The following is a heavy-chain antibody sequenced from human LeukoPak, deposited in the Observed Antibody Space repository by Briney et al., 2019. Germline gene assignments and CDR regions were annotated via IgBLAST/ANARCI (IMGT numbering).Heavy chain of an antibody. CDR2: IKGDGSEK. D-gene: IGHD2-2*01. Sequence: GGSLRLSCAGSGFTLRSYWMSWVRQAPGRGLEWVANIKGDGSEKYYVDSVKGRFTISRDNANNSLYLQMNTLRAEDTAVYYCARDRFCITTNCYSDYWGQGTLVTASS. J-gene: IGHJ4*02. CDR1: GFTLRSYW. CDR3: ARDRFCITTNCYSDY. V-gene: IGHV3-7*05.